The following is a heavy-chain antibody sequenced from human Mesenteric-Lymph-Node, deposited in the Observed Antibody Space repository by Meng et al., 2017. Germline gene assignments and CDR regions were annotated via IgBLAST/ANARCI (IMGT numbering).Heavy chain of an antibody. D-gene: IGHD2-21*01. CDR1: GGPVCGYY. J-gene: IGHJ4*02. Sequence: QPERQQWGARLLKPSEPLSLTRGVYGGPVCGYYLRWLRQAPGKGREWIRSLYYSGSTYYYPSLKSRVTMSVDTSKNQFSLKLMFVTAADTAVYYCAREGRSHQVGVSVYWGQGNLVTVSS. V-gene: IGHV4-34*11. CDR3: AREGRSHQVGVSVY. CDR2: LYYSGST.